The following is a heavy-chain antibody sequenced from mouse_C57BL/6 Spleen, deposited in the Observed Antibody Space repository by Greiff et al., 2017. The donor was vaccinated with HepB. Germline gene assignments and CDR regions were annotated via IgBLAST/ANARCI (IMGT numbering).Heavy chain of an antibody. CDR2: IYPGDGDT. Sequence: VKLMESGPELVKPGASVKISCKASGYAFSSSWMNWVKQRPGKGLEWIGRIYPGDGDTNYNGKFKGKATLTADKSSSTAYMQLSSLTSEDSAVYFCAKVYSNHWYFDVWGTGTTVTVSS. CDR3: AKVYSNHWYFDV. V-gene: IGHV1-82*01. D-gene: IGHD2-5*01. J-gene: IGHJ1*03. CDR1: GYAFSSSW.